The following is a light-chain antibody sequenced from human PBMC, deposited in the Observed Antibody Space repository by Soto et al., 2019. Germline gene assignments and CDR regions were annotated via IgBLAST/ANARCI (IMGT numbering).Light chain of an antibody. CDR2: EVS. CDR3: SSYTSDNRDYV. CDR1: SSDVGGYNY. V-gene: IGLV2-14*01. J-gene: IGLJ1*01. Sequence: QSALTQPASVSGSPGQSITISCIGTSSDVGGYNYVSWYQQHPGKAPKLMIYEVSNRPSGVSRRFSGSKSGNTASLTISGLQAEDEAHYYCSSYTSDNRDYVFGTGTKLTVL.